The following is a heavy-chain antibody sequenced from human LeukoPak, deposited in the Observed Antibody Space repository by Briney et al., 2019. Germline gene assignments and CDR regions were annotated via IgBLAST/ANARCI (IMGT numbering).Heavy chain of an antibody. V-gene: IGHV1-2*02. J-gene: IGHJ4*02. CDR1: GYTFTGYN. D-gene: IGHD4-11*01. CDR3: ARPLNDYTFDY. CDR2: IYPNNGGT. Sequence: GASVKVSCKASGYTFTGYNMHWVRQAPGQGLEWMGWIYPNNGGTIYAQKFRGRVTMTGDTSISTAYMELSSLRSDDTAVYYCARPLNDYTFDYWGQGTLVTVSS.